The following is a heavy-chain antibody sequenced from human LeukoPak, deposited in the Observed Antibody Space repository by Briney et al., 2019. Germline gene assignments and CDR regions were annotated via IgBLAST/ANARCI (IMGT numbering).Heavy chain of an antibody. CDR3: ARDSGGYSYGYGMDV. D-gene: IGHD5-18*01. Sequence: PSETLSLTCAVYGGSFSGYYWSWIRQPPGKGLEWIGEVNHSGSTNYNPSLKSRVTISVETSKNQFSLKLSSVTAADTDVYYCARDSGGYSYGYGMDVWGQGTTVTVSS. V-gene: IGHV4-34*01. CDR1: GGSFSGYY. J-gene: IGHJ6*02. CDR2: VNHSGST.